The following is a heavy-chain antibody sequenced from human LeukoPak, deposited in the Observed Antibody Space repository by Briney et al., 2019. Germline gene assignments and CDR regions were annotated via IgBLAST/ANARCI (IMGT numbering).Heavy chain of an antibody. J-gene: IGHJ4*02. D-gene: IGHD7-27*01. Sequence: GGSLRLSCAASGLTFSSYAMNWVRPAPGKGLEWISYISSSSSTVYYEDSVKGRFTISRDNARNSLYLQMNSLRDEDTAVYYCARDRQQGIPYQPMEYWGQGTLVTVSS. CDR2: ISSSSSTV. V-gene: IGHV3-48*02. CDR3: ARDRQQGIPYQPMEY. CDR1: GLTFSSYA.